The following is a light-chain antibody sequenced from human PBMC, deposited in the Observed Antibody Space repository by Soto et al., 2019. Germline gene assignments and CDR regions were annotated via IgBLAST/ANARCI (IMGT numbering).Light chain of an antibody. J-gene: IGKJ2*01. Sequence: DIQMTQSPSTLSASVGDRVTITCRASQSISSWLAWYQQKPGKAPKLLIYDASSLESGVPSRFSGSRSGTEFTLTISSLQPDDFATYYCQQDNSYPYTFGQGTKLEIK. CDR3: QQDNSYPYT. V-gene: IGKV1-5*01. CDR2: DAS. CDR1: QSISSW.